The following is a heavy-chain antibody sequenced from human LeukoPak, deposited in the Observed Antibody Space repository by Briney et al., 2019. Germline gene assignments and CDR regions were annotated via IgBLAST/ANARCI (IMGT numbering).Heavy chain of an antibody. J-gene: IGHJ6*03. CDR1: GGTFSSYA. Sequence: SVKVSCKASGGTFSSYAISWVRQAPGQGLEWMGGIIPIFGTANYAQKFQGRVTITTDESTSTAYMELSSLRSEDTAVYYCARGRNFNYYDSSNYMDVWGKGTTVTVSS. D-gene: IGHD3-22*01. CDR3: ARGRNFNYYDSSNYMDV. V-gene: IGHV1-69*05. CDR2: IIPIFGTA.